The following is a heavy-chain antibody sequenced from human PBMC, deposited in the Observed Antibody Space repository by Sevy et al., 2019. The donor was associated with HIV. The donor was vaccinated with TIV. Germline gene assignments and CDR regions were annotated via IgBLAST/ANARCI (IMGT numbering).Heavy chain of an antibody. Sequence: ASVKVSCKASGYTITSYDINWVRQATGQGLEWMGWMNSNSGNTGYAQKFQGRVTMTRNTSISTAYMELSSLRSEDTAVYYCARYYYDSSGYYDYNGMDVWGQGTTVTVSS. J-gene: IGHJ6*02. D-gene: IGHD3-22*01. CDR1: GYTITSYD. V-gene: IGHV1-8*01. CDR2: MNSNSGNT. CDR3: ARYYYDSSGYYDYNGMDV.